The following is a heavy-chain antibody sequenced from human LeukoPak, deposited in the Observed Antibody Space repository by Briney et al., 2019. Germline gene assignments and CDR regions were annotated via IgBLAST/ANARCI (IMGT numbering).Heavy chain of an antibody. V-gene: IGHV1-69*10. CDR2: IIPILGIA. J-gene: IGHJ5*02. CDR1: GGTFSSYA. D-gene: IGHD6-13*01. Sequence: ASVKVSCKASGGTFSSYAISWVRQAPGQGLEWMGGIIPILGIANYAQKFQGRVTITADKSTSTAYMELRSLRSEDTAVYYCAQQLIGKWFDPWGQGTLVTVSS. CDR3: AQQLIGKWFDP.